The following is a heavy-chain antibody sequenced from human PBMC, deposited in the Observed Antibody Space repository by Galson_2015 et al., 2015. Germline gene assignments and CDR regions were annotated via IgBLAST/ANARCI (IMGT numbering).Heavy chain of an antibody. CDR3: ARRSSGWSPDNDY. V-gene: IGHV5-51*03. D-gene: IGHD6-19*01. Sequence: QSGAEVKKPGESLQISCKGSGSSFPRYWIGWVRQMPGKGLEWMGIIYPGDSDTRYSPSFQGQVTISADKSISTAYLQWSSLKASDTAMYYCARRSSGWSPDNDYWGRGTLVTVSS. J-gene: IGHJ4*02. CDR1: GSSFPRYW. CDR2: IYPGDSDT.